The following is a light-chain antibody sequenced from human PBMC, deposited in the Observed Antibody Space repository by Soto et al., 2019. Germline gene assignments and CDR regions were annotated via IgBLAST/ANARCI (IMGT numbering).Light chain of an antibody. J-gene: IGKJ4*01. V-gene: IGKV3-15*01. CDR1: QTISND. CDR2: GAS. CDR3: QQDNKWPPVT. Sequence: EVVMTQSPATVSVSPGEGVTLSCRASQTISNDLAWYQQKPGQAPRLLIYGASTRATGVPARFSGGGSGTEFTLTIISRQSEDFAFYYCQQDNKWPPVTFGGGTKVEIK.